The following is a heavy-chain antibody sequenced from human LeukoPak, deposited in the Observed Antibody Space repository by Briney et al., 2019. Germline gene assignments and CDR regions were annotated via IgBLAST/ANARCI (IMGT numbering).Heavy chain of an antibody. J-gene: IGHJ4*02. Sequence: ASVKVSCKASGYTFTGYYMHWVRQAPGQGLEWMGWINPNSGGTNYAQKFQGRVTMTRDTSISTAYMELSRLRSDDTAVYYCARAHYDFWSGYYTAYYFDYWGQGTLVTVSS. CDR3: ARAHYDFWSGYYTAYYFDY. CDR2: INPNSGGT. D-gene: IGHD3-3*01. CDR1: GYTFTGYY. V-gene: IGHV1-2*02.